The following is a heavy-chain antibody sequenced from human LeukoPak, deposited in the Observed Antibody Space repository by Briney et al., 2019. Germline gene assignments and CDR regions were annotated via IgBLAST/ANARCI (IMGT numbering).Heavy chain of an antibody. J-gene: IGHJ5*02. CDR1: GFTFSSYA. V-gene: IGHV3-23*01. CDR3: ARSGASTVTRRDWFDP. D-gene: IGHD4-17*01. CDR2: ISGSGGST. Sequence: PGGSLRLSCAASGFTFSSYAMSWVRQAPGKGLEWVSAISGSGGSTYYADSVKGRFTISRDNSKNTLYLQMNSLRAEDTAVYYCARSGASTVTRRDWFDPWGQGTLVTVSS.